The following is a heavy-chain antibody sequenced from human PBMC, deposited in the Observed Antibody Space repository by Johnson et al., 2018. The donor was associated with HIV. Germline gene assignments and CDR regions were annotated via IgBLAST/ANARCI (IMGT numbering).Heavy chain of an antibody. Sequence: QEKLVESGGGVVQPGGSLRLSCAASGFTFSNYGMHWVRQAPGKGLEWVAFIRSDGSNKYYADSVKGRFTISRDNSKNTLYLQINSLGADDTAVYYCVRRAFGAEPGADAFDIWGQGTMVTVSS. CDR1: GFTFSNYG. D-gene: IGHD3-10*01. J-gene: IGHJ3*02. CDR2: IRSDGSNK. V-gene: IGHV3-30*02. CDR3: VRRAFGAEPGADAFDI.